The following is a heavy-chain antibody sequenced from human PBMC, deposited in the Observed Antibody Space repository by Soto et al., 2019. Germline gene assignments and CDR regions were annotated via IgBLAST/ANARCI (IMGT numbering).Heavy chain of an antibody. D-gene: IGHD3-3*01. CDR2: IYWDDEK. CDR1: GFSLSTSGVG. Sequence: QITLNESGPTLVKPTETLTLTCTFSGFSLSTSGVGVGWNRQSPGKAPEWLALIYWDDEKRYSASLKSRLTISKDTSKNQVVPTMANLDPADIATYHCAHRVLRTVFGLVTTTAIYFDFWGQGTPVAVSS. J-gene: IGHJ4*02. CDR3: AHRVLRTVFGLVTTTAIYFDF. V-gene: IGHV2-5*02.